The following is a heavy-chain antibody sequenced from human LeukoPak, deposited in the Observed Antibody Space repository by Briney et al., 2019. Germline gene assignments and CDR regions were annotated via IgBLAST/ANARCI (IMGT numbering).Heavy chain of an antibody. CDR2: ISTSGNTI. Sequence: PGGSLRLSCAASGFTFSDYYMSWIRQAPGKGREWVSYISTSGNTIYYADSVKGRFTISRDNADNSLYLQMNSLRAEATAVYYCASPTADYPFLYYFDSWGQGTLVTVSS. J-gene: IGHJ4*02. CDR1: GFTFSDYY. V-gene: IGHV3-11*01. CDR3: ASPTADYPFLYYFDS. D-gene: IGHD5-12*01.